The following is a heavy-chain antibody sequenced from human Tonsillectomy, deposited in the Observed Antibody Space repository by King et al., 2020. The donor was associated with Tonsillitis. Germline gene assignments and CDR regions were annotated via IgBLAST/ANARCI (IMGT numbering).Heavy chain of an antibody. J-gene: IGHJ6*02. Sequence: VQLVESGAEVKKPGASVEVSCTAFDYTFTSYGISWVRQAPGQGLEWMGWISVYNGNTNYAQKFQRRVTMTTDTSTSTAYMELRSLRSDDTAVYYCAREWRDYGDYDYYYGMDVWGQGTTVTVSS. D-gene: IGHD4-17*01. CDR3: AREWRDYGDYDYYYGMDV. CDR1: DYTFTSYG. CDR2: ISVYNGNT. V-gene: IGHV1-18*04.